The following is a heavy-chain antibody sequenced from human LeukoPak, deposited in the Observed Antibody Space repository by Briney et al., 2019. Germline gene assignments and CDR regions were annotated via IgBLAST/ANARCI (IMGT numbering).Heavy chain of an antibody. J-gene: IGHJ4*02. V-gene: IGHV4-31*03. Sequence: SETLSLTCTVSGGSISSGGYYWSWIRQHPGKGLEWIGYIYYSGSTYYNPSLKSRVTISVDTSKNQFSLKLSSVTAADTAVYYCASSWSGSPGTVDYWGQGTLVTVSS. CDR1: GGSISSGGYY. CDR2: IYYSGST. D-gene: IGHD1-26*01. CDR3: ASSWSGSPGTVDY.